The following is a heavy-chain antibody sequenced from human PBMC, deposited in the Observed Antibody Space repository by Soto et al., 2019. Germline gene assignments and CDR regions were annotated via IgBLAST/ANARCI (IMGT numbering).Heavy chain of an antibody. Sequence: QVHLVQSGVEVMTPGASVKVSCQASGYTFFTYDISWVRQAPGQGLEWMGWISTYSGDTKYAQKFQGRVTKTTDTSTTTAYLELRSLRSDDTAVYYCARHHGPTTSENWFDPWGQGTLVTVSS. CDR1: GYTFFTYD. D-gene: IGHD5-12*01. J-gene: IGHJ5*02. CDR2: ISTYSGDT. CDR3: ARHHGPTTSENWFDP. V-gene: IGHV1-18*01.